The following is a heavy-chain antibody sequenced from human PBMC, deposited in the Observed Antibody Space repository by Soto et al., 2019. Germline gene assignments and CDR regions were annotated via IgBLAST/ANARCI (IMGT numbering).Heavy chain of an antibody. J-gene: IGHJ4*02. CDR2: ISSNGEK. V-gene: IGHV2-26*01. CDR1: GFSLTNGRLA. D-gene: IGHD6-19*01. Sequence: QVTLKESGPVLVKPTETLTLTCTVSGFSLTNGRLAVSWIRQPPGKALEWLAHISSNGEKSYSTSLKSRLTISKDTSKSQVVLTMTNMDPVDTATYYCARINSADGSGWYWEFDYWGQGTLVTVSS. CDR3: ARINSADGSGWYWEFDY.